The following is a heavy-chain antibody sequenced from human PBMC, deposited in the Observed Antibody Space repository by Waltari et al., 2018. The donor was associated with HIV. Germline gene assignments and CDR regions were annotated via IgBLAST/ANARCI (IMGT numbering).Heavy chain of an antibody. CDR2: IYTSGST. J-gene: IGHJ4*02. Sequence: NWIRQPAGKGLEWIGRIYTSGSTKYNPSLKSRVTISVDTSKNQFSLKLNSVTAADTVVYYCARAEGGNSGVHFDYWGQGTLVTVSS. CDR3: ARAEGGNSGVHFDY. V-gene: IGHV4-61*02. D-gene: IGHD2-21*02.